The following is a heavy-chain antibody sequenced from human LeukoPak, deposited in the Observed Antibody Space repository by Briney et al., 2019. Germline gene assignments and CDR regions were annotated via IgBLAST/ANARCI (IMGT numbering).Heavy chain of an antibody. CDR1: GYSISTGYY. D-gene: IGHD3-3*01. V-gene: IGHV4-59*01. CDR3: ARMYYDFWSGYSPYYMDV. Sequence: SETLSLTYTVSGYSISTGYYWGWIRPPPGKGLEWIGYIYYSGSTNYNPSLKSRVTISVDTSKNQFSLKLSSVTAADTAVYYCARMYYDFWSGYSPYYMDVWGKGTTVTVSS. J-gene: IGHJ6*03. CDR2: IYYSGST.